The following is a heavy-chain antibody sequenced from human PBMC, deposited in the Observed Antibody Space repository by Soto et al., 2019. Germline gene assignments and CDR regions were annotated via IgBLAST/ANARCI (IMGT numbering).Heavy chain of an antibody. CDR3: ARLATSDY. D-gene: IGHD3-3*02. CDR1: GFTFSGYT. J-gene: IGHJ4*02. Sequence: GGSLRLSCAASGFTFSGYTMNWVRQAPGKRLEWVSSISGSGSDMYYTDSVRGRFIISRDNAKNSLYLQLNSLRAEDTAVYFCARLATSDYWGQGTLVTVSS. CDR2: ISGSGSDM. V-gene: IGHV3-21*01.